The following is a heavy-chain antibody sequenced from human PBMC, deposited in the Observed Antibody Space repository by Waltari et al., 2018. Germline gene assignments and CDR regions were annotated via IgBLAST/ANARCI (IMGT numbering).Heavy chain of an antibody. Sequence: EVQVVESGGGLVPTGGSLRLSCAASGFTFSTSWVNWVRQAPGKGLEWVASINADGSGKYYMDSVKGRFTISRDNAKKSLYLQMNSLSVEDTALYYCANSVGWGQGSLVTVSS. V-gene: IGHV3-7*01. J-gene: IGHJ4*02. D-gene: IGHD2-15*01. CDR1: GFTFSTSW. CDR2: INADGSGK. CDR3: ANSVG.